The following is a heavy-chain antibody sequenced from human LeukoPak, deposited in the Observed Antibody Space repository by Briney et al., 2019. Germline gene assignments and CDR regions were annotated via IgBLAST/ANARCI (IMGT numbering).Heavy chain of an antibody. CDR3: ARGYYDFWSGYPNWFDP. CDR1: GGSISSNNYY. J-gene: IGHJ5*02. V-gene: IGHV4-61*02. CDR2: IYTSGSTSGST. D-gene: IGHD3-3*01. Sequence: SETLSLTCTVSGGSISSNNYYWNWIRQPAGKGLEWIGRIYTSGSTSGSTNYNPSLKSRVTISVDTSKNQFSLKLSSVTAADTAVYYCARGYYDFWSGYPNWFDPWGQGTLVTVSS.